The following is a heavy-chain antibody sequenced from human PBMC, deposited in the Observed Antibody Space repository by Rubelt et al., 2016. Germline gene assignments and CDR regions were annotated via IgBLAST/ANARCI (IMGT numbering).Heavy chain of an antibody. CDR3: ARGRTGGSRAASY. D-gene: IGHD3-10*01. CDR1: GGSISSYY. CDR2: IYFSGST. V-gene: IGHV4-59*08. Sequence: QVQLQESGPGLVKPSETLSLTCTVSGGSISSYYWSWIRQPPGKGLECIGYIYFSGSTNYNPSLESRVTISVETSKNQFSLMLSCVTAADTAVYYCARGRTGGSRAASYWGQGTLVTVSS. J-gene: IGHJ4*02.